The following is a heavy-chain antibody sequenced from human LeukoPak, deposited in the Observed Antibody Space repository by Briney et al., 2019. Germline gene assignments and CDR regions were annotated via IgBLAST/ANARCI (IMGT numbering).Heavy chain of an antibody. CDR1: GLTFSSYE. CDR2: ISSSGNTI. J-gene: IGHJ5*02. CDR3: ARGEYYDSSGYMGFDP. Sequence: GGSLRLSCAASGLTFSSYEMNWVRQAPGKGLEWVSYISSSGNTIYYADSVKGRFTVSRDNAKNSLYLQMNSLRAEDTAVYYCARGEYYDSSGYMGFDPWGQGTLVTVSS. V-gene: IGHV3-48*03. D-gene: IGHD3-22*01.